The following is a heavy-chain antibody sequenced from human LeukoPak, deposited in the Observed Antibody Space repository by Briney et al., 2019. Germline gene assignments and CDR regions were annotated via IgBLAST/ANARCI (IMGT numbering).Heavy chain of an antibody. D-gene: IGHD4-17*01. CDR3: ARMESTTVTAIDY. CDR1: GFIVGDRY. V-gene: IGHV3-66*01. Sequence: PGGSLRLSCEVSGFIVGDRYMDWVRQAPGKGLEWVSIIYTGGSTYYADSVKGRFIISRDNSKSTVHLQMNSLRGEDTAVYYCARMESTTVTAIDYWGQGTLVTVSS. J-gene: IGHJ4*02. CDR2: IYTGGST.